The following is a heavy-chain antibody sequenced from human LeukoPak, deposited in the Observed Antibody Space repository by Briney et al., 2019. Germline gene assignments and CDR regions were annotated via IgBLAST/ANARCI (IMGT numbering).Heavy chain of an antibody. D-gene: IGHD2-2*01. J-gene: IGHJ4*02. Sequence: SQTLSLTCAISGDSVSNNSAAWNWLRQSPPRGLEWLGRTYYRSKWYNDYAESVKSRIRVTPYTSNTQFSLQLNSVTPDDKDGYYCASSCFHPLLCPTVDNWGQGTLVTVSS. CDR1: GDSVSNNSAA. CDR2: TYYRSKWYN. V-gene: IGHV6-1*01. CDR3: ASSCFHPLLCPTVDN.